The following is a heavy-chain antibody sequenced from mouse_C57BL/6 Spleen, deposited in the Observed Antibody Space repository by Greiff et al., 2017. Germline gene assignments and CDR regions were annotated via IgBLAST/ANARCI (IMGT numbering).Heavy chain of an antibody. Sequence: VQLQQPGAELVMPGTSVKLSCKASGYTFTSYWMHWVKQRPGQGLEWIGVIDPSDSYTNYNQKFKGKATLTVDKSSSTAYMQLSSLTSEDSAVYYCARGPQDYWGQGTTLTVSS. D-gene: IGHD3-2*02. J-gene: IGHJ2*01. CDR2: IDPSDSYT. V-gene: IGHV1-59*01. CDR3: ARGPQDY. CDR1: GYTFTSYW.